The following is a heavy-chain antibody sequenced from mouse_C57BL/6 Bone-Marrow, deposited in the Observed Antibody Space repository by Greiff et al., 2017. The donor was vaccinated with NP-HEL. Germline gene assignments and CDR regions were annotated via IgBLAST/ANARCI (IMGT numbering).Heavy chain of an antibody. J-gene: IGHJ3*01. CDR2: IWSGGST. CDR1: GFSLTSYG. D-gene: IGHD2-4*01. V-gene: IGHV2-2*01. CDR3: ARRGDYDWFAY. Sequence: QVQLQQSGPGLVQPSQSLSITCTVSGFSLTSYGVHWVRQSPGKGLEWLGVIWSGGSTDYTAAFISRLSISKDNSKSQVFVKMNSLQADDTAIYYCARRGDYDWFAYWGQGTLVTVSA.